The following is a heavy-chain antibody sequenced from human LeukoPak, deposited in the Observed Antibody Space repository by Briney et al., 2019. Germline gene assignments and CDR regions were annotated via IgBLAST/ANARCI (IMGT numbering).Heavy chain of an antibody. J-gene: IGHJ5*02. CDR1: GGTFSSYA. V-gene: IGHV1-69*01. D-gene: IGHD3-3*01. CDR3: ARSQEPYDFWSGYYNWFDP. Sequence: GASVKVSCTASGGTFSSYAISWVRQAPGQGLEWMGGIIPIFGTANYAQKFQGRVTITADESTSTAYMELSSLRSEDTAVYYCARSQEPYDFWSGYYNWFDPWGQGTLVTVSS. CDR2: IIPIFGTA.